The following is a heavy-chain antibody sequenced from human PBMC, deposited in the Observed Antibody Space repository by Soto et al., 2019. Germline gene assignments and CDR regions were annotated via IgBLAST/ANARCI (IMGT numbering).Heavy chain of an antibody. CDR2: IYTSGST. CDR1: GGSISSYY. CDR3: ARDLKFGQADY. J-gene: IGHJ4*02. Sequence: SETLSLTCTVSGGSISSYYWSWSRQPSGKGLEWIGRIYTSGSTNYNPSLKSRVTMSVDTSKNQFSLKLSSVTAADTAAYYCARDLKFGQADYWGQGSQVTSPQ. V-gene: IGHV4-4*07. D-gene: IGHD3-10*01.